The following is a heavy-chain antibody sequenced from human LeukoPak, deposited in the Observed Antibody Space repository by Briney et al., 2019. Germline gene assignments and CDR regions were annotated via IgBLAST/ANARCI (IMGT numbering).Heavy chain of an antibody. Sequence: GGSLRLSCTASGFSFNNYWMHWVRHAPGKGLVWASRLNRDGSSTNYADSVKGRFNISRDNAKNTLYLQMSSLRAEDTAVYYCARAPYGDSFDYWGQGTLVTVSS. CDR3: ARAPYGDSFDY. D-gene: IGHD4-17*01. J-gene: IGHJ4*02. CDR1: GFSFNNYW. CDR2: LNRDGSST. V-gene: IGHV3-74*01.